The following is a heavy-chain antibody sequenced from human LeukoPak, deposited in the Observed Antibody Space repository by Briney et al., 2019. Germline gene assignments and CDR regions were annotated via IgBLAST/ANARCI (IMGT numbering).Heavy chain of an antibody. J-gene: IGHJ6*02. V-gene: IGHV3-21*01. D-gene: IGHD3-10*01. CDR2: ISRSSIYI. Sequence: GGSLRLSCAASGFTFSSYSMNWVRQAPGKGLEWVSSISRSSIYIYYADSVKGRFTISRDNAENSLSLQMNSLRAEDTAVYYCARDSGDGSGTYYPYGMDVWGQGTTVTVSS. CDR3: ARDSGDGSGTYYPYGMDV. CDR1: GFTFSSYS.